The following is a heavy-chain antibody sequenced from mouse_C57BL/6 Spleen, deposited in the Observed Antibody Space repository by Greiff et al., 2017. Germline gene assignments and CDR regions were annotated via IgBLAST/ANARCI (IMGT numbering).Heavy chain of an antibody. CDR3: AREGLRYGSSYPWWYFDV. Sequence: VQLQQPGAELVKPGASVKMSCKASGYTFTSYWITWVKQRPGQGLEWIGDIYPGSGSTNYNEKFKSKATLTVDTSSSTAYMQLSSLTSEDSAVYYCAREGLRYGSSYPWWYFDVWGTGTTVTVSS. J-gene: IGHJ1*03. D-gene: IGHD1-1*01. V-gene: IGHV1-55*01. CDR2: IYPGSGST. CDR1: GYTFTSYW.